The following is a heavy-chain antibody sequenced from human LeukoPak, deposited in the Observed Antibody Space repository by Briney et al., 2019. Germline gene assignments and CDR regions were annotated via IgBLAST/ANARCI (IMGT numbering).Heavy chain of an antibody. CDR1: GFTFSSYA. CDR2: ISGSGGST. J-gene: IGHJ4*02. V-gene: IGHV3-23*01. Sequence: PGGSLRLSCAASGFTFSSYAMSWVRQAPGKGLEWVSAISGSGGSTYYADSVKGRFTISRGNSKNTLYLQMNSLRAEDTAVYYCANSPTPKLRFLEWLFSYFDYWGQGTLVTVSS. CDR3: ANSPTPKLRFLEWLFSYFDY. D-gene: IGHD3-3*01.